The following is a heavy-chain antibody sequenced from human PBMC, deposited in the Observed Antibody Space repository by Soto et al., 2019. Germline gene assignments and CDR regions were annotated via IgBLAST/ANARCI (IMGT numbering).Heavy chain of an antibody. CDR1: GYSFTSCW. Sequence: GESLKISCKGSGYSFTSCWIGWVRQMPGKGLEWMGIIYPGDSDTRYSPSFQGQVTISADKSISTAYLQWSSLKASDTAMYYCARISRYGSGSYYPHYYYYGMDVWGQGTTVTVSS. CDR2: IYPGDSDT. J-gene: IGHJ6*02. V-gene: IGHV5-51*01. CDR3: ARISRYGSGSYYPHYYYYGMDV. D-gene: IGHD3-10*01.